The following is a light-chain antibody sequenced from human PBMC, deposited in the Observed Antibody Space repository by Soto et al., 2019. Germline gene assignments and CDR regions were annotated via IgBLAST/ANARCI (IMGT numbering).Light chain of an antibody. CDR3: QQYGTSITT. Sequence: EIVLTQSPGTLSLSPGERATLSCRASQSVFSSYLAWYQQKPGQAPRLLIYGASSRATGIPDRFSGSGSGTDFTLTISSLEPEDSGIYYCQQYGTSITTFGGGTKVEIK. J-gene: IGKJ4*01. CDR1: QSVFSSY. V-gene: IGKV3-20*01. CDR2: GAS.